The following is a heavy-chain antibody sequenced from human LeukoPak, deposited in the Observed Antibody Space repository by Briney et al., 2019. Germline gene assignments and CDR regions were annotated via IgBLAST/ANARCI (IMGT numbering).Heavy chain of an antibody. V-gene: IGHV4-59*11. Sequence: SETLSLTCTVSGGSISSHYWSWIRQPPGKGLEWIGYIYYSGSTNYNPSLKSRVTISVDTSKSQFSLKLSSVTAADTAVYYCANAGRYCSSTSCFNVDAFDIWGQGTMVTVSS. CDR2: IYYSGST. CDR3: ANAGRYCSSTSCFNVDAFDI. D-gene: IGHD2-2*01. J-gene: IGHJ3*02. CDR1: GGSISSHY.